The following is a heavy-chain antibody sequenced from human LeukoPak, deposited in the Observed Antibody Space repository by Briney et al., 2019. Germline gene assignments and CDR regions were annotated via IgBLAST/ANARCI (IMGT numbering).Heavy chain of an antibody. D-gene: IGHD2-15*01. J-gene: IGHJ3*02. V-gene: IGHV3-23*01. CDR1: EFTFSSYA. Sequence: GGSLRLSCAASEFTFSSYAMSWVRQAPGKGLEWVSAISGSGGSTYSADSVKGRFTISRDNSKNTLYLQMNSLRAEDTAVYYCARSYCSGGSCYPGAFDIWGQGTMVTVSS. CDR3: ARSYCSGGSCYPGAFDI. CDR2: ISGSGGST.